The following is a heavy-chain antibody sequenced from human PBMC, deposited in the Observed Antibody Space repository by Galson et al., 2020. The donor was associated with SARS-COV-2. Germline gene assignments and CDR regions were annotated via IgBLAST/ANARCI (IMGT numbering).Heavy chain of an antibody. D-gene: IGHD3-3*01. CDR2: IYYSGST. J-gene: IGHJ4*02. Sequence: SQTLSLTCTVSGGSISSYSWSWIRQPPGKGLEWIGSIYYSGSTNYNPSLKSRVTISVDTSKNQFSLKLSSVTAADTAVYYCARAAQTYYDFWSGYYNAPHFDYWGQGTLVTVSS. CDR1: GGSISSYS. CDR3: ARAAQTYYDFWSGYYNAPHFDY. V-gene: IGHV4-59*01.